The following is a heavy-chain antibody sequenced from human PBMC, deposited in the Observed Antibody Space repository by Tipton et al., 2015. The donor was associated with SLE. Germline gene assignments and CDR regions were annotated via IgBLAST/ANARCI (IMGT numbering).Heavy chain of an antibody. CDR1: GGSLRGYF. CDR2: VSPSGST. D-gene: IGHD7-27*01. Sequence: TLSLTCAVYGGSLRGYFWSWIRQPPGKGLEWVGGVSPSGSTNYNPSLKSRVTISVDTSKNQFSLNLSSVTAADTAVYYCLREPSSDWGFDSWGQGTLVTVSS. J-gene: IGHJ4*02. V-gene: IGHV4-34*01. CDR3: LREPSSDWGFDS.